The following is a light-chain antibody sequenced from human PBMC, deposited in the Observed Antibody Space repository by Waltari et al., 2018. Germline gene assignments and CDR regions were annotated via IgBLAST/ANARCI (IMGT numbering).Light chain of an antibody. J-gene: IGKJ4*01. CDR1: QSVSNF. CDR2: DAS. CDR3: QQRGNWPLT. Sequence: DIVLTQSPATLSLSPGERATLSCRVSQSVSNFVAWYQQKPGQAPRLLIYDASNRATGIPARFSGGGSGTDFTLTISSLEPEDFAVYYCQQRGNWPLTFGGGTKVEIK. V-gene: IGKV3-11*01.